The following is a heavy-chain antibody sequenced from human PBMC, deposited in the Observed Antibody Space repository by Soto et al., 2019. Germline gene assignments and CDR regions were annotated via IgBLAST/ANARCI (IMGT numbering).Heavy chain of an antibody. D-gene: IGHD1-26*01. J-gene: IGHJ6*02. V-gene: IGHV3-11*01. CDR2: ISAVAATI. Sequence: QVQLVESGGGLVKPGGSLRLSCAASGFTFSDYYMTWVRQAPGKGLEWISYISAVAATIYYADSVKGRFTISRDNAKNSLFLQMNSLRAGDTAVYYCARVTTSSGAYYYYDLDVWGQGTTVTVSS. CDR3: ARVTTSSGAYYYYDLDV. CDR1: GFTFSDYY.